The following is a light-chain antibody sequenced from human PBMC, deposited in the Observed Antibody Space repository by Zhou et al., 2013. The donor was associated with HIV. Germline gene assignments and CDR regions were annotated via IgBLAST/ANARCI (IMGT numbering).Light chain of an antibody. Sequence: DIQLTQSPSFLSASVGDRVTISCRASQAISNVLAWYQQKPGKAPRLLISLASTLQSGVPSRFSGSGSGTQFTLTVSSLQPEDFATYYCQHYTSFSGTFGPGTKVHVK. V-gene: IGKV1-9*01. CDR3: QHYTSFSGT. CDR2: LAS. J-gene: IGKJ3*01. CDR1: QAISNV.